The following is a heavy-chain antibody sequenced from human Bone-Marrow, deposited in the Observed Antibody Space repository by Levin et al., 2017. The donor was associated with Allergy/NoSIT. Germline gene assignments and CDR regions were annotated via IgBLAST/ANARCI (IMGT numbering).Heavy chain of an antibody. CDR3: AKDSGPGIAVAGTDY. Sequence: ETLSLTCAASGFTFSSYAMSWVRQAPGKGLEWVSAISGSGGSTYYADSVKGRFTISRDNSKNTLYLQMNSLRAEDTAVYYCAKDSGPGIAVAGTDYWGQGTLVTVSS. D-gene: IGHD6-19*01. V-gene: IGHV3-23*01. CDR1: GFTFSSYA. CDR2: ISGSGGST. J-gene: IGHJ4*02.